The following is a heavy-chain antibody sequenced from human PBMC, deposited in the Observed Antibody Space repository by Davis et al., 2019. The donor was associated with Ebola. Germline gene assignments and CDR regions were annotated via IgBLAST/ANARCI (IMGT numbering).Heavy chain of an antibody. V-gene: IGHV5-51*01. Sequence: GGSLRLSCKGSGYSFTSYWIGWVRQMPGKGLEWMGIIYPGDSDTRYSPSFQGQVTISADTSLNTAYLQWSSLKASDAAIYYCARHGTHGFFNWFDPWGQGTLVTVSS. CDR2: IYPGDSDT. D-gene: IGHD3-3*01. CDR1: GYSFTSYW. J-gene: IGHJ5*02. CDR3: ARHGTHGFFNWFDP.